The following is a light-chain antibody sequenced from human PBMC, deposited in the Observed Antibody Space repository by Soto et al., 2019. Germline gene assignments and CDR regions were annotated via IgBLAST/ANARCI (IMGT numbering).Light chain of an antibody. CDR3: SSYTSSSTLV. J-gene: IGLJ2*01. CDR1: SSDVGGYNY. CDR2: EVS. V-gene: IGLV2-14*01. Sequence: QSALTQPASVSGSPGQSITISCTGTSSDVGGYNYVSWYQQHPGKAPKLMLYEVSNRPSGVSNRFSGSKSGNTASLTISGRQAEDEADYYCSSYTSSSTLVFGGGTKVTVL.